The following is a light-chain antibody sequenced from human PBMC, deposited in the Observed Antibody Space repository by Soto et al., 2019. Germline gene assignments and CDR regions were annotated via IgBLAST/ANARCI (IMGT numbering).Light chain of an antibody. J-gene: IGLJ2*01. V-gene: IGLV2-8*01. CDR2: EVS. Sequence: QSALTQPPSASGSPGQSVTISCTGTSSDVGAYDYVSWYQQHPGKAPKLMIYEVSKRPSGVPDRFSGSKSGNTASLTVSGLQAEYESDYYCSSYAGSNNLGVFGGGTKLTVL. CDR3: SSYAGSNNLGV. CDR1: SSDVGAYDY.